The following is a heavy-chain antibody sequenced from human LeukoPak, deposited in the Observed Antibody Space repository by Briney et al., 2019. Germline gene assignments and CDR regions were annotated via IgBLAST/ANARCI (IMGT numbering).Heavy chain of an antibody. J-gene: IGHJ6*04. V-gene: IGHV1-3*01. CDR3: ARVGGITMVRGVMPPYYYGMDV. CDR2: TNAGNGNT. CDR1: GYTFTSYA. D-gene: IGHD3-10*01. Sequence: ASVKVSCKASGYTFTSYAMHWVRQAPGQRLEWMGWTNAGNGNTKYSQKFQGRVTITRDTSASTAYMELSSLRSEDTAVYYCARVGGITMVRGVMPPYYYGMDVWGKGTTVTVSS.